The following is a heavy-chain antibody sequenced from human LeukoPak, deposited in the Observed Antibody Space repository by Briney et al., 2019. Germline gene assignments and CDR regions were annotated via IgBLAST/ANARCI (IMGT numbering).Heavy chain of an antibody. CDR2: MNPNSGNT. V-gene: IGHV1-8*01. D-gene: IGHD3-9*01. CDR3: ARHSRTYYDILTGPYGGSFDY. Sequence: ASVKVSCKASGYTFTSYDINWVRQATGQGLEWMGWMNPNSGNTGYAQKFQGRVTMTRNTSISTAYMELSSLRSEDTAVYYCARHSRTYYDILTGPYGGSFDYWGQRTLVTVSS. J-gene: IGHJ4*02. CDR1: GYTFTSYD.